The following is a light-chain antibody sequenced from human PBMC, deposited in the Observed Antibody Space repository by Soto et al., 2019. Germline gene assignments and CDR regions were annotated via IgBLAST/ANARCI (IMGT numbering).Light chain of an antibody. V-gene: IGKV4-1*01. CDR2: WAS. CDR1: QSVLYSSNNKNY. CDR3: QQYYSTPWT. Sequence: DIVMTQSPDSLAVSLGERATINCRSSQSVLYSSNNKNYLAWYQQKPGQPPKLLIYWASTREYGVPDRFSGSGSGTDFTLTISSLQAEDVAVYYCQQYYSTPWTFGQGTKVHNK. J-gene: IGKJ1*01.